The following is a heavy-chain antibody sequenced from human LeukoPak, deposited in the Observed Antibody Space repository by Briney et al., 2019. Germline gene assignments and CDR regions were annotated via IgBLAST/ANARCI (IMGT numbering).Heavy chain of an antibody. Sequence: PSETLSLTCTVSGGSVSSDSWSWIRQSPGKGLEWIGYIYYSGNTKYNPSLKSRVAISVDTSKNQFSLKLSSVTAADTAVYYCARSTGSTMFIDYWGQGTLVTVSS. CDR2: IYYSGNT. V-gene: IGHV4-59*02. CDR3: ARSTGSTMFIDY. J-gene: IGHJ4*02. CDR1: GGSVSSDS. D-gene: IGHD3-10*02.